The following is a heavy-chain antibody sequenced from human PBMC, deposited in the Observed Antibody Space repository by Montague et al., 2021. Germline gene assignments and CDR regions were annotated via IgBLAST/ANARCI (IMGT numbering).Heavy chain of an antibody. D-gene: IGHD1-14*01. J-gene: IGHJ6*02. CDR3: AATNPYYYYGMDV. CDR1: GASISGYY. Sequence: SETLSLTCGVSGASISGYYWWWIRQPPAKGLEWMGEIYYSRRTNYNPSPKSRVTISVDTSKNQFSLKLSSVTAADTAFYYCAATNPYYYYGMDVWGQGTTVTVSS. V-gene: IGHV4-59*01. CDR2: IYYSRRT.